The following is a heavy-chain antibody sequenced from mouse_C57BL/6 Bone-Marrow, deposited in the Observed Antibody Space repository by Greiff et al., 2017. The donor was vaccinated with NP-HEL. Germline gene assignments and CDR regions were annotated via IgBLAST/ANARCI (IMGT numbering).Heavy chain of an antibody. CDR1: GYTFTDYN. V-gene: IGHV1-22*01. J-gene: IGHJ2*01. CDR3: AYYYGSRGYFDY. D-gene: IGHD1-1*01. Sequence: VQLQQSGPELVKPGASVKMSCKASGYTFTDYNMHWVKQSHGKSLEWIGYINPNNGGTSYNQKFKGKAILTVNKSSSTAYMELRSLTSEDSAVYYCAYYYGSRGYFDYWGQGTTLTVSS. CDR2: INPNNGGT.